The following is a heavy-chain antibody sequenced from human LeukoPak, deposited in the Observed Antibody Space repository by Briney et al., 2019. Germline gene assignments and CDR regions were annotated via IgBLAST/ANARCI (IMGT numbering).Heavy chain of an antibody. CDR2: IKQDGSEK. V-gene: IGHV3-7*01. J-gene: IGHJ4*02. CDR1: GFTFSSYW. D-gene: IGHD3-9*01. CDR3: ARDYKRGPLYYDILTGYFDY. Sequence: PGGSLRLSCAASGFTFSSYWMSWVRQAPGKGLEWVANIKQDGSEKYYVDSVKGRFTISRDNAKNSLYLQMNSLRAEDTAVYYCARDYKRGPLYYDILTGYFDYWGQGTLVTVSS.